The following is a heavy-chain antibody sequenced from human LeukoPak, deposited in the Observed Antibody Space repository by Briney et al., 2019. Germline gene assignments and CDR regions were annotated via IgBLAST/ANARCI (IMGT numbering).Heavy chain of an antibody. D-gene: IGHD6-6*01. J-gene: IGHJ4*02. Sequence: GGSLRLSCAASGFTFSSYWMHWVRQVPGKGLVWVSRINTDGSNTAYADSVKGRFTISGDNAKNTLYLQMNSLSAEDTAVFYCARGYSSSYRIDYWGQGTLVTVSS. CDR2: INTDGSNT. CDR1: GFTFSSYW. V-gene: IGHV3-74*01. CDR3: ARGYSSSYRIDY.